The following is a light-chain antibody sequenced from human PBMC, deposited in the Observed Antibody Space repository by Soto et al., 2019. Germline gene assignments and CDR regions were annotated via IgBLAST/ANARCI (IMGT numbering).Light chain of an antibody. V-gene: IGKV3-20*01. CDR1: QIVSSSY. CDR2: GAS. Sequence: EIVLTQSPGTLSLSPGERATLSRRAIQIVSSSYLAWYQQKPGQAPRLLIYGASSRATGIPDRFSGSGSGTDFTLTISSLQPEDFATYYCQQTYTTPEITFGQGTRLEI. J-gene: IGKJ5*01. CDR3: QQTYTTPEIT.